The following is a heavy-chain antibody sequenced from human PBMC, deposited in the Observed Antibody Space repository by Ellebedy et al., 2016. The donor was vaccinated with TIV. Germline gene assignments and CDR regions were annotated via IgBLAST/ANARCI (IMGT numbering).Heavy chain of an antibody. CDR1: ASTFDDYG. D-gene: IGHD3-10*01. CDR3: ARRIYGSGSQYENWFDP. Sequence: PGGSLTLSCVVSASTFDDYGMTRVRQAPGKGLEWVSSINLNGAITTYVASVKGRFTISRDNAKNSLYLQMNSLRAEDTALYYCARRIYGSGSQYENWFDPWGQGTLVTVSS. V-gene: IGHV3-20*04. J-gene: IGHJ5*02. CDR2: INLNGAIT.